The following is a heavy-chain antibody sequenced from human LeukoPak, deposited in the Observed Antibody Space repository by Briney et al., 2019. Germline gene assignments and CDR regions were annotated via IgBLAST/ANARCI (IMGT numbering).Heavy chain of an antibody. V-gene: IGHV3-9*01. CDR3: ARATPDY. D-gene: IGHD2-15*01. Sequence: PGRSLRLSCAASGFTFDDYAMHWVRQAPGKGLEWVSGISWNSGSIGYADSVKGRFTISRDNAKNSLYLQMNSLRADDTAVYYCARATPDYWGQGTLVTVSS. J-gene: IGHJ4*02. CDR2: ISWNSGSI. CDR1: GFTFDDYA.